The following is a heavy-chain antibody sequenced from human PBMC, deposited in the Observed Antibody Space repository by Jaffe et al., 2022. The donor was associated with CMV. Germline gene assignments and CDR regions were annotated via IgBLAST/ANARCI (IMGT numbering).Heavy chain of an antibody. D-gene: IGHD3-9*01. Sequence: QVQLVESGGGVVQPGRSLRLSCAASGFTFSSYGMHWVRQAPGKGLEWVAVISYDGSNKYYADSVKGRFTISRDNSKNTLYLQMNSLRAEDTAVYYCAKDSYDILTGYYAEDYYGMDVWGQGTTVTVSS. CDR3: AKDSYDILTGYYAEDYYGMDV. V-gene: IGHV3-30*18. CDR1: GFTFSSYG. J-gene: IGHJ6*02. CDR2: ISYDGSNK.